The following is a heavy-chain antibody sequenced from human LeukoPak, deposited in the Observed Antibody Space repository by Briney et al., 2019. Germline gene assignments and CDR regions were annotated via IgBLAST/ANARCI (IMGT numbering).Heavy chain of an antibody. CDR1: GYSFTCYW. CDR2: IYPGDSDI. J-gene: IGHJ4*02. D-gene: IGHD5-18*01. Sequence: GESLKISCKGSGYSFTCYWIGWVRLMPGKGLEWMGIIYPGDSDIRYSLSFQGQVTISADKSISTAYLQWSSLKASDTAMYYCARRRYNYDLTYYFDYWGQGTLVTVSS. V-gene: IGHV5-51*01. CDR3: ARRRYNYDLTYYFDY.